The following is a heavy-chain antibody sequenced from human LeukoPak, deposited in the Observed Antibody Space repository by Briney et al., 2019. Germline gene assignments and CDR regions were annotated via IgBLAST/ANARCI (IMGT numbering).Heavy chain of an antibody. Sequence: GASVKVSCKASGYTFTGYYMHWVRQAPGQGLEWMGWINPNSGGTNYAQKFQGRVTMTRDTSISTAYMELSRLRSDDTAVYYCARDRPSTFRSGYYPEYFQHRGQGTLVTVSS. CDR2: INPNSGGT. CDR3: ARDRPSTFRSGYYPEYFQH. D-gene: IGHD3-22*01. CDR1: GYTFTGYY. V-gene: IGHV1-2*02. J-gene: IGHJ1*01.